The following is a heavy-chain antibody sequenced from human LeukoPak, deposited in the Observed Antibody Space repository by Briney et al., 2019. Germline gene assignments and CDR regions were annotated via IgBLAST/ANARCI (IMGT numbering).Heavy chain of an antibody. CDR3: ARVSWAAENWFDP. V-gene: IGHV1-69*01. D-gene: IGHD6-13*01. J-gene: IGHJ5*02. CDR2: IIPIFGTA. CDR1: GGTFSSYA. Sequence: SVKVSCKASGGTFSSYAISWVRQAPGQGLEWMGGIIPIFGTANYAQKFQGRVTITADESTSTAYMELSSLRSEDTAVYYCARVSWAAENWFDPWGQGTLVTVSS.